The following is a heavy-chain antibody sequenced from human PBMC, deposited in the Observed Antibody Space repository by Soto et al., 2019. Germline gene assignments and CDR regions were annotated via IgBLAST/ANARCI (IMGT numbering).Heavy chain of an antibody. CDR2: ISYDGSNK. CDR3: AKAGAYGGYGMDV. V-gene: IGHV3-30*18. Sequence: GGSLRLSCAASVFTFSSYGMHWVRQAPGKGLEWVAVISYDGSNKYYADSVKGRFTISRDNSKNTLYLQMNSLRAEDTAVYYCAKAGAYGGYGMDVWGQGTTVTVSS. D-gene: IGHD4-17*01. CDR1: VFTFSSYG. J-gene: IGHJ6*02.